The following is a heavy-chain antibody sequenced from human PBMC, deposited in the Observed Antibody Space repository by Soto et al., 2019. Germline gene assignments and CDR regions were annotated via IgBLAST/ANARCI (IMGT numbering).Heavy chain of an antibody. CDR2: ISYDGRYK. Sequence: GGSLRLSCAASGFIFSTYDMHWVRQTPVKGLEWVAIISYDGRYKFYGDSVKGRFTISRDNSKNTLYLQMNSLRPEDTAMYYCAKTEGYCDSTTCYGGFDPWGQGTPVTVSS. J-gene: IGHJ5*02. D-gene: IGHD2-2*01. CDR3: AKTEGYCDSTTCYGGFDP. CDR1: GFIFSTYD. V-gene: IGHV3-30*18.